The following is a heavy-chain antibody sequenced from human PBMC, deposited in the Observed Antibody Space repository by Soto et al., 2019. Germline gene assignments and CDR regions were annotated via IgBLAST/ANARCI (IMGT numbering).Heavy chain of an antibody. D-gene: IGHD4-17*01. CDR3: ARDPVGDPSGVWYFDL. J-gene: IGHJ2*01. CDR2: INAGNGNT. V-gene: IGHV1-3*01. CDR1: GYTFTSYA. Sequence: EASVKVSCKASGYTFTSYAMHWVRQAPGQRLEWMGWINAGNGNTKYSQKFQGRVTITRDTSASTAYMELSSLRSEDTAVYYCARDPVGDPSGVWYFDLWGRGTLVTVSS.